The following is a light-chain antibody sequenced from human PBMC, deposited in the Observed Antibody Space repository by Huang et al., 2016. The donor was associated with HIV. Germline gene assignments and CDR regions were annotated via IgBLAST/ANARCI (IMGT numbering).Light chain of an antibody. Sequence: AIRITQSPSSLPASTGDRFTITCRASQGISSYLAGYQQKPGKAPKLLLYAASTLQSGVPSRFSGSGSGTDFTLTISCLQSEDFATYYCQQYYSYPSTFGGGTKVEIK. J-gene: IGKJ4*01. V-gene: IGKV1-8*01. CDR2: AAS. CDR1: QGISSY. CDR3: QQYYSYPST.